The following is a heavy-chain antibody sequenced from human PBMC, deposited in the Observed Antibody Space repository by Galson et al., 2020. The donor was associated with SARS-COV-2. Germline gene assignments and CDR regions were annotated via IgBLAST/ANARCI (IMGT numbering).Heavy chain of an antibody. V-gene: IGHV4-59*08. J-gene: IGHJ5*02. CDR1: GGSISSYY. D-gene: IGHD3-22*01. CDR2: IYSSGCT. Sequence: ASETLSLTCTVSGGSISSYYWTWIRQPPGKGLEWIGYIYSSGCTNYNPYLKSRVTISANAYKNKFSLKLSSVTAADTAMCYCARQDKDEEYTDSGYRSLKWVDHWGQGTLVTVSS. CDR3: ARQDKDEEYTDSGYRSLKWVDH.